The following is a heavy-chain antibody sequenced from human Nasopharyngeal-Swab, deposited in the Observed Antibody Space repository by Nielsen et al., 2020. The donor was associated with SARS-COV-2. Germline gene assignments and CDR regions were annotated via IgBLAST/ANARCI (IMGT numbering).Heavy chain of an antibody. CDR2: IYYSGST. Sequence: RQAPGKGLEWIGYIYYSGSTYYNPSLKSRVTISVGTSKNQFSLKLSSVTAADTAVYYCVRDSGVAGTKYYYYGMDVWGQGTTVTVSS. D-gene: IGHD6-19*01. V-gene: IGHV4-30-4*01. J-gene: IGHJ6*02. CDR3: VRDSGVAGTKYYYYGMDV.